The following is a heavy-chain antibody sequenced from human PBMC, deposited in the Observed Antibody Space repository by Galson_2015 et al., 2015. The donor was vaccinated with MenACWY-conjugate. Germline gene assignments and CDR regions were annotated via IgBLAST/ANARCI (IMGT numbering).Heavy chain of an antibody. D-gene: IGHD6-19*01. V-gene: IGHV3-48*01. CDR2: ITSTSNTI. Sequence: SLRLSCAASGFAFSSYSMHWVRQAPGKGLEWISYITSTSNTIYYSDSVKGRFTISRDNAKNSLYLQMNSLRPEDTAVYYCARDSRVAGPWGQGTPVTVSS. J-gene: IGHJ5*02. CDR3: ARDSRVAGP. CDR1: GFAFSSYS.